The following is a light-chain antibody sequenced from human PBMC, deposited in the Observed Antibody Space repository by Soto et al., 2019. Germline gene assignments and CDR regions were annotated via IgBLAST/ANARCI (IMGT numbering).Light chain of an antibody. V-gene: IGLV2-18*02. CDR2: EVS. CDR1: SSDVGSYNR. CDR3: SSDTSSSTYV. Sequence: QSALTQPPSVSGSPGQSVTVSCTGTSSDVGSYNRVSWYQQSPGTAPKLMIYEVSGRPSVVPDRFSGSKSGNTASLTISGLQAEDEADYYCSSDTSSSTYVFGTGTKLTVL. J-gene: IGLJ1*01.